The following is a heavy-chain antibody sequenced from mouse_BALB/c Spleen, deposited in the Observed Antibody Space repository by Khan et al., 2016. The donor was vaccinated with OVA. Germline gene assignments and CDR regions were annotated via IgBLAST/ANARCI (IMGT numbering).Heavy chain of an antibody. CDR3: ARSNGNYWFAY. D-gene: IGHD2-1*01. V-gene: IGHV9-3-1*01. CDR1: GYTFTNYG. CDR2: INTYTGEP. Sequence: QIQLVQSGPELKKPGETVKISCKASGYTFTNYGMNWVKQAPGKGLKWMGWINTYTGEPTYADDFKGRFAFSLETSASTAYLQLNNLKNEDTATDFCARSNGNYWFAYWGQGTLVTVSA. J-gene: IGHJ3*01.